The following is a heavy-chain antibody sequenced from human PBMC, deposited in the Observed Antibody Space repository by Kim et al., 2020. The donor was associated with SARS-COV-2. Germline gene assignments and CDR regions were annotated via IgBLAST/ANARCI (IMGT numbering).Heavy chain of an antibody. J-gene: IGHJ4*02. D-gene: IGHD6-13*01. V-gene: IGHV3-30*07. Sequence: VKGRFTISRDNSKSTLYLQMNSLRAEDTAVYYCARDRRPKGAAAGLAYWGQGTLVTVSS. CDR3: ARDRRPKGAAAGLAY.